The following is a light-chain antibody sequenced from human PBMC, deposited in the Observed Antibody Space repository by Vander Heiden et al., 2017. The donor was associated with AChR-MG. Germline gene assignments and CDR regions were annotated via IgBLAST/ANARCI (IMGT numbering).Light chain of an antibody. V-gene: IGLV1-40*01. CDR3: QSYDSSLSVGV. CDR1: SSNIGAGYD. J-gene: IGLJ3*02. Sequence: QSVLTQPPSVSGAPGQRVTIPCTGSSSNIGAGYDVHWYQQLPGTAPKRLIYGNSNRPSGVPDRFSGSKSGTSASLAITGLQAEDEADYYCQSYDSSLSVGVFGGGTKLTFL. CDR2: GNS.